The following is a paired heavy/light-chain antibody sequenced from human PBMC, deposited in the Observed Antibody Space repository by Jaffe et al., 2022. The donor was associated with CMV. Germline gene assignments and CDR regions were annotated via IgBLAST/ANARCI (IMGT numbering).Heavy chain of an antibody. V-gene: IGHV3-74*01. Sequence: EVQLVESGGALVQPGGSLRLSCAVSGFSVSGYWMHWVRQSPGKGLEWVSRIGGDGGATRYADSVKGRFTISRDNAKNTLFLQMSSLRAEDTAVYYCARGAVPVTLENTLRYWGQGTPVTVAS. J-gene: IGHJ4*02. D-gene: IGHD6-19*01. CDR3: ARGAVPVTLENTLRY. CDR2: IGGDGGAT. CDR1: GFSVSGYW.
Light chain of an antibody. Sequence: DIVMTQSPESLAVSLGERATITCRSSQPIFHSFDNNHYLAWYRQKPGQPPKLLIYWASTRESGVPDRFGGSGSGTDFTLTINSLQAEDVAIYYCQQYYSEPQTFGQGTKVEIK. V-gene: IGKV4-1*01. J-gene: IGKJ1*01. CDR2: WAS. CDR3: QQYYSEPQT. CDR1: QPIFHSFDNNHY.